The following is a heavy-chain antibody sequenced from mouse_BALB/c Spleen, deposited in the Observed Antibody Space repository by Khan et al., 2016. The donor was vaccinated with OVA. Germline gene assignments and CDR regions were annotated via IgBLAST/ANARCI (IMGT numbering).Heavy chain of an antibody. CDR1: GYTLTDYG. D-gene: IGHD2-1*01. J-gene: IGHJ3*01. V-gene: IGHV9-3-1*01. Sequence: QIQLVQSGPELKKPGETVKISCKASGYTLTDYGMNWVKQAPGKGLKWMGWINTYTGEATYADDFKGRFAFSLVASANPAYLQINNLKPEDTATYFCSRSNGNYWFAYWGQGTMVTVSA. CDR2: INTYTGEA. CDR3: SRSNGNYWFAY.